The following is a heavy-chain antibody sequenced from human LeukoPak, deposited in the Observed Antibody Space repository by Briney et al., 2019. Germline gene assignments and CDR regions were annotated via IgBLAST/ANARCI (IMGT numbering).Heavy chain of an antibody. J-gene: IGHJ4*02. D-gene: IGHD5-18*01. CDR3: AKDPGSNSYGSFDN. CDR1: GFTFSSYA. Sequence: GSLRLSCGASGFTFSSYAMSWVRQGPWKGLEWVSGIRGSGGSTYYADSVKGRFIISRDNSKNAVYLQMNSLRAEDTAIYYCAKDPGSNSYGSFDNWGQGTLVTVSS. CDR2: IRGSGGST. V-gene: IGHV3-23*01.